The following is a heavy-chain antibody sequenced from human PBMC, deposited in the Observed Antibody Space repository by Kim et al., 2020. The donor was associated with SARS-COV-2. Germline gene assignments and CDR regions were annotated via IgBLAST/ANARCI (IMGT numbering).Heavy chain of an antibody. J-gene: IGHJ6*02. V-gene: IGHV3-30*18. CDR3: AKDRVLLWFGELEGMDV. CDR2: ISYDGSNK. D-gene: IGHD3-10*01. Sequence: GGSLRLSCAASGFTFSSYGMHWVRQAPGKGLEWVAVISYDGSNKYYADSVKGRFTISRDNSKNTLYLQMNSLRAEDTAVYYCAKDRVLLWFGELEGMDVWGQGTTVTVSS. CDR1: GFTFSSYG.